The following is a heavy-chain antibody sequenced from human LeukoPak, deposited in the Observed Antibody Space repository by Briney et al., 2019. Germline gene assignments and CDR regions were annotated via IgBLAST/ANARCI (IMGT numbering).Heavy chain of an antibody. J-gene: IGHJ4*02. D-gene: IGHD6-19*01. CDR3: AREGSGWYGNFDY. Sequence: GCSVKVSCKASAYTFTGYYMHWVRQAPGQGLEWMGWINSDSGGTNYAQKFQGRVTMTRDTSISTAYMEVSRLRSDDTAVYYRAREGSGWYGNFDYWGQGTLVTVSS. V-gene: IGHV1-2*02. CDR1: AYTFTGYY. CDR2: INSDSGGT.